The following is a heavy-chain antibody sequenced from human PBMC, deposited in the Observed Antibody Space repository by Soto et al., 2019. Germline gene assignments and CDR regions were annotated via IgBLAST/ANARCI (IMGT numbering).Heavy chain of an antibody. CDR1: GGSFSGYY. V-gene: IGHV4-34*01. Sequence: QVQLQQWGAGLLKPSETLSLTCAVYGGSFSGYYWSWIRQPPGKGLEWIGEINHSGSTNYNPSLKSRVPISVDTSKNQFSLKLSSVTAADTAVYYCARGRQWLNRVDPWGQGTLVTVSS. CDR2: INHSGST. J-gene: IGHJ5*02. CDR3: ARGRQWLNRVDP. D-gene: IGHD6-19*01.